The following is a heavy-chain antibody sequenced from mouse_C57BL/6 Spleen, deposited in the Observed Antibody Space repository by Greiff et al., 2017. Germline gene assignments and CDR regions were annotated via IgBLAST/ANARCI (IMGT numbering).Heavy chain of an antibody. CDR3: ARDPFQGYFAY. Sequence: DVQLVESGPGLVKPSQSLSLTCSVTGYSITSGYYWNWIRQFPGNKLEWMGYISYEGSNNYNPSLKNRISITRDTSKNQFFLKLNSVTTEDTATYYCARDPFQGYFAYWGQGTLVTVSA. V-gene: IGHV3-6*01. CDR2: ISYEGSN. J-gene: IGHJ3*01. D-gene: IGHD2-14*01. CDR1: GYSITSGYY.